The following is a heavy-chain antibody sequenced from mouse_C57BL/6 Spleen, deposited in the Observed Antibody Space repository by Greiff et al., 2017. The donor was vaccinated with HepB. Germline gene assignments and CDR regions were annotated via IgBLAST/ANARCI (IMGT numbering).Heavy chain of an antibody. J-gene: IGHJ4*01. CDR2: IYPGDGDT. CDR3: ARGGYYDAMDY. V-gene: IGHV1-80*01. D-gene: IGHD2-2*01. Sequence: QVHVKQSGAELVKPGASVKISCKASGYAFSSYWMNWVKQRPGKGLEWIGQIYPGDGDTNYNGKFKGKATLTADKSSSTAYMQRSSLTSEDAAVYFCARGGYYDAMDYWGQGTSVTVSS. CDR1: GYAFSSYW.